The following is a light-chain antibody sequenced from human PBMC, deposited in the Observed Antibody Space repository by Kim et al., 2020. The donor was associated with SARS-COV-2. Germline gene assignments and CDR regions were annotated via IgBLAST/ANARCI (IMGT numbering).Light chain of an antibody. Sequence: EIVLTQSPGTVSWSPGERATLSCRASQSVSSSYFVWYQQKPGPAPRLLIYGASSSTASITNRFSGSGAGTDFTPTISRLDAEDFVVYYRQQYSRSPWAFGQGTKVDI. CDR1: QSVSSSY. CDR3: QQYSRSPWA. V-gene: IGKV3-20*01. CDR2: GAS. J-gene: IGKJ1*01.